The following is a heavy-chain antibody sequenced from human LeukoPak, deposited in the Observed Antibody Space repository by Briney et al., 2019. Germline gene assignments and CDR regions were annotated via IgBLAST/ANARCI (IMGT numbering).Heavy chain of an antibody. CDR1: GFTFSSYG. CDR2: IRYDGSNK. J-gene: IGHJ6*03. V-gene: IGHV3-30*02. CDR3: AKLAAIEPLWGYYYYYMDV. D-gene: IGHD2-2*02. Sequence: PGGSLRLSCAASGFTFSSYGMHWVRQAPGKGLEWVAFIRYDGSNKYYADSVKGRFTISRDNSKNTLYLQMNSLRAEDTAVYYCAKLAAIEPLWGYYYYYMDVWGKGTTVTISS.